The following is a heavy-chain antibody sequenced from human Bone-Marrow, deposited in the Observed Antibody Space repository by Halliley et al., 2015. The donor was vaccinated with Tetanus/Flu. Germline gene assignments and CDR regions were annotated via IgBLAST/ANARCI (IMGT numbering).Heavy chain of an antibody. CDR2: IKGSSGDI. V-gene: IGHV3-21*05. J-gene: IGHJ6*02. CDR1: EFTFRSYS. Sequence: SLRLSCAASEFTFRSYSMIWVRQAPGKGLEWVSDIKGSSGDIYYADSVKGRFTISRDNAKNSVYLQLNSLRVEDTALYYCARPKPGPVPIGGKTMPYYGMDVWGQGPPFPAPS. D-gene: IGHD2-2*01. CDR3: ARPKPGPVPIGGKTMPYYGMDV.